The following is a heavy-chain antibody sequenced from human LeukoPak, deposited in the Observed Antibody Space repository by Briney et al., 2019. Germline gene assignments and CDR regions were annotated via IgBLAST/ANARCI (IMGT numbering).Heavy chain of an antibody. CDR1: GFTFSNYA. Sequence: GGSLRLSCAASGFTFSNYAMSWVRQAPGKGLERVSGLSSGGGSTYYADSVKGRFTISRDNSKNTLYLQMNSLRAEDTAVYYCAKLNGYSSSWFDYWGQGTLVTVSS. J-gene: IGHJ4*02. V-gene: IGHV3-23*01. CDR3: AKLNGYSSSWFDY. CDR2: LSSGGGST. D-gene: IGHD6-13*01.